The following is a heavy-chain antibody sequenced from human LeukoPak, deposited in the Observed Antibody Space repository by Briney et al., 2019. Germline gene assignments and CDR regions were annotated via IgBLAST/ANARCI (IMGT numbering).Heavy chain of an antibody. J-gene: IGHJ3*02. CDR3: ARSRLYDIPFDI. CDR2: IYPGDSDT. Sequence: GESLKISCKASGYSFTSYWIGWVRQMPGKDLEWMGIIYPGDSDTKYSPSFQGQVTISADKSISTAYLQWSSLKASDTAMYYCARSRLYDIPFDIWGQGTMVTVSS. CDR1: GYSFTSYW. V-gene: IGHV5-51*01. D-gene: IGHD3-9*01.